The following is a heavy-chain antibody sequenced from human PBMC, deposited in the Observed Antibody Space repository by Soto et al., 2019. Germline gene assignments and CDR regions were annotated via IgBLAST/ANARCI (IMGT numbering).Heavy chain of an antibody. Sequence: QVQLVQSGSEVKKPGSSVKVSCKASGGTVSSYTFSWVRQSPGQGLEWMGRIIPILDLANYAPKFQGRVTMTADEPTSTAYVELNSLRSEETAVYYCATPRSVWVYGDYALDDWGQGTLVTVSS. V-gene: IGHV1-69*02. CDR3: ATPRSVWVYGDYALDD. CDR2: IIPILDLA. J-gene: IGHJ4*02. D-gene: IGHD4-17*01. CDR1: GGTVSSYT.